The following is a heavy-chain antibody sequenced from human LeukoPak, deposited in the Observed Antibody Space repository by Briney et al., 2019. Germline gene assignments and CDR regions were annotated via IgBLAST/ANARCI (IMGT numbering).Heavy chain of an antibody. CDR2: INPNSGDT. CDR1: GYTFTGYY. CDR3: ARDRSQGRDFDY. J-gene: IGHJ4*02. V-gene: IGHV1-2*02. Sequence: VASVKVSCKASGYTFTGYYMHWVRQAPGQGLVWMGWINPNSGDTNYAQKFQGRVTMTRDTSNSKAYMDLSRLTSDDTAVYYCARDRSQGRDFDYWGQGTLVTVSS. D-gene: IGHD3-10*01.